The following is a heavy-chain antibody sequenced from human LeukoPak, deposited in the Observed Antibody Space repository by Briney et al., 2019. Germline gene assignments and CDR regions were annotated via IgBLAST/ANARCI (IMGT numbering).Heavy chain of an antibody. Sequence: SETLSLTCTVSGGSISSGDYYWSWIRQPPGKGLEWIGYIYYSGSTNYNPSLKSRVTISVDTSKNQFSLKLSSVTAADTAVYYCAREWVTTTGYYFDYWGQGTLVTVSS. CDR1: GGSISSGDYY. CDR2: IYYSGST. J-gene: IGHJ4*02. CDR3: AREWVTTTGYYFDY. D-gene: IGHD4-17*01. V-gene: IGHV4-61*08.